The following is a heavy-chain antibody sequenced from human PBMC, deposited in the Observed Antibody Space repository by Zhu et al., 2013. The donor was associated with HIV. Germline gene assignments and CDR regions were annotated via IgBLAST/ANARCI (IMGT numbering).Heavy chain of an antibody. Sequence: QVQLVQSGAEVKEPGSSVKVSCKASGGIFSSYAISWVRQAPGQGPEWMGGIIPIFGTTDYAQKFQGRVTISADESTTTAYMELSSLRYEDTAVYYCARTYCGGDCYSTARPYWYFYYGMDVWGQGTTVTVSS. CDR1: GGIFSSYA. CDR3: ARTYCGGDCYSTARPYWYFYYGMDV. CDR2: IIPIFGTT. V-gene: IGHV1-69*01. J-gene: IGHJ6*02. D-gene: IGHD2-21*02.